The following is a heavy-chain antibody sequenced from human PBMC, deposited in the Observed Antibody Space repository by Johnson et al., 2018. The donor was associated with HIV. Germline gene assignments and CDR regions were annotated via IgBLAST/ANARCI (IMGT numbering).Heavy chain of an antibody. CDR2: INSDGSST. CDR3: AKQNSRWFADAFDI. J-gene: IGHJ3*02. V-gene: IGHV3-9*01. Sequence: DVQVVESGGGLVQPGRSLRLSCAASGFTFDDYAMHWVRQAPGKGLEWVSGINSDGSSTSYADSVKGRFTISRDNAKNTLYLQMNSLRAEDTAVYYCAKQNSRWFADAFDIWGQGTMVTVSS. CDR1: GFTFDDYA. D-gene: IGHD6-13*01.